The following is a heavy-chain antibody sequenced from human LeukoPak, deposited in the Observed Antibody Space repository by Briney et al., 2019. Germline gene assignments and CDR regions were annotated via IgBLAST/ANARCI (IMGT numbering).Heavy chain of an antibody. J-gene: IGHJ4*02. D-gene: IGHD4-11*01. CDR3: ARVDYSNSGGVFDY. CDR1: GGSISSYY. CDR2: IYTSGST. V-gene: IGHV4-4*09. Sequence: SETLSLTCTVSGGSISSYYWSWIRQPPGKGLEWIGYIYTSGSTNYNPSLKSRVTISVDTSKNQFSLKLSSVTAADTAVYYCARVDYSNSGGVFDYWGQGTLVTVSS.